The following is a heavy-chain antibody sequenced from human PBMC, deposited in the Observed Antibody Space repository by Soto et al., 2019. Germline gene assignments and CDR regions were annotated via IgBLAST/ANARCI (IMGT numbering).Heavy chain of an antibody. CDR1: GGSISSYY. D-gene: IGHD3-16*01. Sequence: SETLSLTCTVSGGSISSYYWSWIRQPAGKGLEWIGRIYTSGSTNYNPSLKSRVTTSVDTSKNQFSLKLSSVTAADTAVYYCARDRESFSSDWFDPWGQGTLVTVSS. J-gene: IGHJ5*02. CDR3: ARDRESFSSDWFDP. V-gene: IGHV4-4*07. CDR2: IYTSGST.